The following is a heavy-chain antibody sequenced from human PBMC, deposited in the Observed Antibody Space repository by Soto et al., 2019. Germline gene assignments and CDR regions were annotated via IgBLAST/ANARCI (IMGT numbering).Heavy chain of an antibody. Sequence: QVQLQESGPGLVKPSQTLSLTCTVSGGSISSGGYYWSWIRQHPGKGLEWIGYIYYSGSTYYNPPLKSRVTISLDTSKNQFSLKLSSVTAADTAVYYCARGAVAGTGPYYWGQGTLVTVSS. CDR1: GGSISSGGYY. D-gene: IGHD6-19*01. CDR2: IYYSGST. J-gene: IGHJ4*02. V-gene: IGHV4-31*03. CDR3: ARGAVAGTGPYY.